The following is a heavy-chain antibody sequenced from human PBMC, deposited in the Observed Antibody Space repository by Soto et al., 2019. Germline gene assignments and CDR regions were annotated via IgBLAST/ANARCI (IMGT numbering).Heavy chain of an antibody. J-gene: IGHJ4*02. CDR2: ISGSGGST. D-gene: IGHD6-19*01. V-gene: IGHV3-23*01. CDR3: ASRSSGWYFDY. Sequence: VQLLESGGGLVQPGGSLRHSCAASGFTFSSYAMNWVRQGPGKGLEWVSVISGSGGSTYYADSVKGRFTISRDNSKNTLYLQMNSLRAEDTAVYYCASRSSGWYFDYWGQGTLVTVSS. CDR1: GFTFSSYA.